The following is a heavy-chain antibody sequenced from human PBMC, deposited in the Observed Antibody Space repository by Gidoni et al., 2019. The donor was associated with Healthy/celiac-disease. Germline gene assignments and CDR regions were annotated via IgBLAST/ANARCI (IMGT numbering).Heavy chain of an antibody. J-gene: IGHJ4*02. CDR2: SGTAGDT. CDR1: GFTFSNYE. D-gene: IGHD5-12*01. V-gene: IGHV3-13*01. Sequence: VQLVESGGGLVQPGGSLRLSCPASGFTFSNYEMHWVRQATGKGLEWVSASGTAGDTYYPGYVKGRFTISRENAKNSLYLQMNSLRAGDTAGYYCARSVNGYNYFDYWGQGTLVTVSS. CDR3: ARSVNGYNYFDY.